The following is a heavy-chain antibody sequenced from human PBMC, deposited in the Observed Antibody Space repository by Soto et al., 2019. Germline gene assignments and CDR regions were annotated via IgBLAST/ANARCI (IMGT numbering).Heavy chain of an antibody. CDR3: APTPKDTTMVRLDY. V-gene: IGHV1-69*02. J-gene: IGHJ4*02. D-gene: IGHD5-18*01. Sequence: QVQLVQSGAEVKKPGSSVKVSCKASGGTFSSYTISWVRQAPGQGLEWMGRIIPILGIANYAQKFQGRVTITADKSTSTAYMEMSSLRSEDTAVYYCAPTPKDTTMVRLDYWGQGTLVTVSS. CDR2: IIPILGIA. CDR1: GGTFSSYT.